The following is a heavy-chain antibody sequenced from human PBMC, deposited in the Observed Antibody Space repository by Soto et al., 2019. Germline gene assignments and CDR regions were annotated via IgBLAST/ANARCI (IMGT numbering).Heavy chain of an antibody. CDR2: ISGSGGST. D-gene: IGHD6-13*01. Sequence: WGSLRLSWAASGFTFSSYAMSWVRQAPGKGLEWVSAISGSGGSTYYADSVKGRFTISRDNSKNTLYLQMNSLRAEDTAVYYCARHTTYSSRAPSDYWGQGTLVTVSS. J-gene: IGHJ4*02. CDR1: GFTFSSYA. CDR3: ARHTTYSSRAPSDY. V-gene: IGHV3-23*01.